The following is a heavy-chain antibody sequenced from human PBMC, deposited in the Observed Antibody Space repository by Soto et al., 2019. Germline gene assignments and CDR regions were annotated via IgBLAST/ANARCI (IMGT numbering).Heavy chain of an antibody. CDR1: GYTFTSYG. CDR3: AMDYGDRPEYFKH. D-gene: IGHD4-17*01. Sequence: QVQLVQSGPDLKRPGASMKVSCKASGYTFTSYGISWVRQAPGQGLEWMAWIGPLKGRTQYSQKAQGRVTLSTDTSSNTAYMETTTLRVDDTAVYYCAMDYGDRPEYFKHWGQGTLVTVS. V-gene: IGHV1-18*04. J-gene: IGHJ1*01. CDR2: IGPLKGRT.